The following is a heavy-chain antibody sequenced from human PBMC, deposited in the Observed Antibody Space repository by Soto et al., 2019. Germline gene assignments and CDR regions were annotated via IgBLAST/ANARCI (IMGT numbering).Heavy chain of an antibody. D-gene: IGHD2-2*01. V-gene: IGHV3-30-3*01. CDR1: GFTFSYNV. CDR2: ISYDGSNK. J-gene: IGHJ6*02. CDR3: ARSPSAGHFYYGMDV. Sequence: ESGGGVVQPGRSLRLSCAASGFTFSYNVMHWVRQAPGKGLEWVAVISYDGSNKYYADSVKGRFTISRDNSKSTLYLQMNSLRTEDTAVYYCARSPSAGHFYYGMDVWGQGTTVTVAS.